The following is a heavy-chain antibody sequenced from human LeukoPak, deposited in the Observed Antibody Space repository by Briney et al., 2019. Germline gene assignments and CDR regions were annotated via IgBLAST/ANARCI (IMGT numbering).Heavy chain of an antibody. J-gene: IGHJ4*02. D-gene: IGHD5-18*01. CDR1: GFTVSSNY. CDR3: ARGHNYGMVNLDS. Sequence: GGSLRLSCAASGFTVSSNYMSWVRQAPGKGLEWVSVIYSGGTTHYADSVKGRFTISRDNSKSTLYLQMNSLRAEDTALYYCARGHNYGMVNLDSWGQGTLVTVSS. CDR2: IYSGGTT. V-gene: IGHV3-66*01.